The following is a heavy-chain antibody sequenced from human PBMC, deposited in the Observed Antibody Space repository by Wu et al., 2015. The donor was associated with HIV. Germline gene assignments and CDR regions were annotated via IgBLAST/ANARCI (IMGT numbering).Heavy chain of an antibody. J-gene: IGHJ6*02. Sequence: QVQLVQFGAEVKKPGSSMKITCKASGDGFTSYAVSWVRQAPGQGLEWMGGINPLFGTTKHVQRFQDRVTFSTDESKRTVYMELSSLRNEDTAVYYCARNTDSVATSLYSLGVWGQGTTVTVSS. CDR3: ARNTDSVATSLYSLGV. CDR2: INPLFGTT. CDR1: GDGFTSYA. V-gene: IGHV1-69*05. D-gene: IGHD5-12*01.